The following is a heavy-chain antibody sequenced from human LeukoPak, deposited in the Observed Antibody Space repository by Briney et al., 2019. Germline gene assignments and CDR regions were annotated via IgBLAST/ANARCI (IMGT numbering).Heavy chain of an antibody. CDR1: GFKFSDYY. Sequence: PGGSLRLSCVGSGFKFSDYYMSGIRQVPGKGLEWVSYINNDSVDKYYVDVVRGRFTISRDNAKKSMYLQMSGLSVEDTAVYYCARRDWVSGAVRAFDIWGQGTMVTVSS. D-gene: IGHD3-3*01. J-gene: IGHJ3*02. CDR3: ARRDWVSGAVRAFDI. CDR2: INNDSVDK. V-gene: IGHV3-11*04.